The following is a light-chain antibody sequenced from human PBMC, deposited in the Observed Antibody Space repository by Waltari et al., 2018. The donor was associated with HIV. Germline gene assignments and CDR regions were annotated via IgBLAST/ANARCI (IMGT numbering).Light chain of an antibody. CDR1: SGGIGSTY. CDR3: QSYDGTTVV. J-gene: IGLJ2*01. V-gene: IGLV6-57*01. Sequence: NFILTQSHSVSESPGKTVTISCTRSSGGIGSTYIQWYQQRPGRSPDTVIYEDSQRPSGVPNWFSGSVDSSSNSASLTISGLKTEDEADYFCQSYDGTTVVFGGGTRLTVL. CDR2: EDS.